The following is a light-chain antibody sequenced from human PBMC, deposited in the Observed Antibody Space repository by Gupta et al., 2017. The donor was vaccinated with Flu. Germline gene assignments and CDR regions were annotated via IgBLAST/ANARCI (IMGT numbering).Light chain of an antibody. CDR1: TGAVTIDDY. V-gene: IGLV7-43*01. CDR2: STT. J-gene: IGLJ3*02. Sequence: QTVVTQEPSLTVSPGGTVTLTCASNTGAVTIDDYPNWLQQKPGQAPRSLIHSTTNRHSWTPARFTGSLLGGKAALTLSGVQPEDEAEYYCLLFSGGTQGVFGGGTKLTVL. CDR3: LLFSGGTQGV.